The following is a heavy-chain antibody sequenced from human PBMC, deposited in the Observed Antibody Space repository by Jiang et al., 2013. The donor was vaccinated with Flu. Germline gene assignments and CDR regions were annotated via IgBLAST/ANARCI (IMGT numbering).Heavy chain of an antibody. CDR3: AREGGQLWHNYYYGMDV. D-gene: IGHD5-18*01. V-gene: IGHV6-1*01. CDR2: TYYRSKWYN. Sequence: SQTLSLTCAISGDSVSSNSAAWNWIRQSPSRGLEWLGRTYYRSKWYNDYAVSVKSRITINPDTSKNQFSLQLNSVTPEDTAVYYCAREGGQLWHNYYYGMDVWGQGTTVTVSS. CDR1: GDSVSSNSAA. J-gene: IGHJ6*02.